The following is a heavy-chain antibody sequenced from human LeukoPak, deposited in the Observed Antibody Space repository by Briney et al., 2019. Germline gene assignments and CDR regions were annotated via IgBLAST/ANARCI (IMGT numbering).Heavy chain of an antibody. V-gene: IGHV4-59*01. CDR2: IYYSGST. CDR1: GGSISSYY. J-gene: IGHJ4*02. Sequence: SETLSLTCTVSGGSISSYYWSWIRQPPGKGLEWIGYIYYSGSTNYNPSLKSRVTISANTSKNHFSLKLNSVTTADTAVYYCTRGAGWLIDYWGQGILVTVSS. D-gene: IGHD3-16*01. CDR3: TRGAGWLIDY.